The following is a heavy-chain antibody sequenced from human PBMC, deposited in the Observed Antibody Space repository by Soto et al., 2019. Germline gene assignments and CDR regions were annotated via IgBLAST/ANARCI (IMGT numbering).Heavy chain of an antibody. V-gene: IGHV3-23*01. Sequence: GGSLRLSCAASGFTFSSYAMSWVRQAPGKGLEWVSAISGSGVSTYYEDSVKGRFAVSRDNSKSKLYLQMSSLRDEDTAVYYCAKVPTGEMATVFQAFDIWGQGTMVTVSS. D-gene: IGHD4-4*01. CDR3: AKVPTGEMATVFQAFDI. CDR2: ISGSGVST. CDR1: GFTFSSYA. J-gene: IGHJ3*02.